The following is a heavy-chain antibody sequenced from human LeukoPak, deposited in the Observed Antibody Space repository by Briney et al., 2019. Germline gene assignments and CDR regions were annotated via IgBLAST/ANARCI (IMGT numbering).Heavy chain of an antibody. J-gene: IGHJ6*03. CDR2: IYYSGST. CDR3: ARSWAMDV. CDR1: GGSISSSSYY. V-gene: IGHV4-39*07. Sequence: SETLSLTCTVSGGSISSSSYYWGWIRQPPGKGLEWIGSIYYSGSTYYNPSLKSRVTISVDTSKNQFSLKLSSVTAADTAVYYCARSWAMDVWGKGTTVTISS. D-gene: IGHD1-26*01.